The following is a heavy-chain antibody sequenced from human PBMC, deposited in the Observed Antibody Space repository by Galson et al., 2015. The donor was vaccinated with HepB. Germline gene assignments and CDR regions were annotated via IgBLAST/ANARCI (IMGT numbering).Heavy chain of an antibody. D-gene: IGHD3-22*01. CDR1: GFTFSSYD. V-gene: IGHV3-13*04. Sequence: SLRLSCAASGFTFSSYDFHWVRQATGKGLEWVSGVGSAGDTHYPGSVKGRFTISRENAKSSLYLQMNSLRAGDTAVYYCARARYYYDSSGFYLRYYFDYWGQGTLVTVSS. CDR3: ARARYYYDSSGFYLRYYFDY. CDR2: VGSAGDT. J-gene: IGHJ4*02.